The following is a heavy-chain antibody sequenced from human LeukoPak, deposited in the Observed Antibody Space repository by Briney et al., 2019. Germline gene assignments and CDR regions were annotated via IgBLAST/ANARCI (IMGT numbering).Heavy chain of an antibody. D-gene: IGHD1-26*01. CDR1: GFNFNDYA. V-gene: IGHV3-9*01. Sequence: PGGSLRLSCAASGFNFNDYAMQWIRPVPGKGLEWLSGISWNSVIMTYADSVKGRFTISRDNDRNSLFLQMNRLRDKDTALYYCATRQEREPLHYWGQGTLVTVSS. J-gene: IGHJ4*02. CDR3: ATRQEREPLHY. CDR2: ISWNSVIM.